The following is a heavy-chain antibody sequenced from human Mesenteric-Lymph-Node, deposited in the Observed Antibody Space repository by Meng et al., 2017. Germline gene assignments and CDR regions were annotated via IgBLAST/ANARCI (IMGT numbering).Heavy chain of an antibody. CDR2: IYHNGST. J-gene: IGHJ5*02. D-gene: IGHD7-27*01. Sequence: QGSGSGLVTPSQTLSLTCAGSSGPIVSTDYSCSWIRRPPGKGLEWIGYIYHNGSTYYNPYFKSRVTISLDRSKNQVSLKLNSVTAADTAVYSCARLGPRWFDPWGQGTLVTVSS. CDR1: SGPIVSTDYS. V-gene: IGHV4-30-2*01. CDR3: ARLGPRWFDP.